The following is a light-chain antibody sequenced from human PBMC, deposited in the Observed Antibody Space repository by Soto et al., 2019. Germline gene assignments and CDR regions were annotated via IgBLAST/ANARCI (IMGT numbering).Light chain of an antibody. J-gene: IGLJ1*01. V-gene: IGLV2-14*01. CDR2: EVT. Sequence: SALTQPASVSGSPGQSITISCTGTSSDVGGYNYVSWYQHHPGKAPKFMIYEVTNRPSGVSNRFSGSKSGNTASLTISGLQAEDEADYYCSSYTSSSTLVFGTGTKLTVL. CDR3: SSYTSSSTLV. CDR1: SSDVGGYNY.